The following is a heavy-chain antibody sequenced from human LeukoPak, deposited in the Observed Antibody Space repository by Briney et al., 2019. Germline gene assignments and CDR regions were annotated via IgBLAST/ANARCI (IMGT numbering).Heavy chain of an antibody. J-gene: IGHJ6*02. Sequence: PGGSLRLSCAASGFTVSSNYMSWVRQAPGKGLEWVSVIYSGGSTYYADSVKGRFTISSDNSKNTLYLQMNSLRAEDTAVYYCARSGGDYYYYGMDVWGQGTTVTVSS. V-gene: IGHV3-53*05. CDR2: IYSGGST. CDR3: ARSGGDYYYYGMDV. D-gene: IGHD2-15*01. CDR1: GFTVSSNY.